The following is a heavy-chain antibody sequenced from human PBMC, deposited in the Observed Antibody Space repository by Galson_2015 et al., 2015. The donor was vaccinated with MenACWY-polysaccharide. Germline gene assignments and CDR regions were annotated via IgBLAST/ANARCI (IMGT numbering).Heavy chain of an antibody. CDR3: ARVGRDHAGSYFHGGFDT. CDR1: GFTFSMYW. Sequence: SLRLSCAASGFTFSMYWMSWVRQAPGKGLEWVAFIWDDGSRKYYADSVKGRFAISRDNSDNTLYLQMNNLRVADTAVYYCARVGRDHAGSYFHGGFDTWGQGTLVTVSS. J-gene: IGHJ5*02. CDR2: IWDDGSRK. D-gene: IGHD3-10*01. V-gene: IGHV3-33*07.